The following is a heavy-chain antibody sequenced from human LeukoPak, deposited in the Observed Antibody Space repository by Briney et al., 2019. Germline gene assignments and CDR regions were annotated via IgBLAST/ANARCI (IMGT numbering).Heavy chain of an antibody. CDR3: ASRCGGNSDSCWFDP. CDR1: GGSFSDYY. Sequence: SETLSLTCAVYGGSFSDYYWSWIRQPPGKGLEWIGEINHSGSTNYNPSLKSRVTISVDTSKNQFSLKLSSVTAADTAVYYCASRCGGNSDSCWFDPWGQGTLVTVSS. J-gene: IGHJ5*02. D-gene: IGHD4-23*01. CDR2: INHSGST. V-gene: IGHV4-34*01.